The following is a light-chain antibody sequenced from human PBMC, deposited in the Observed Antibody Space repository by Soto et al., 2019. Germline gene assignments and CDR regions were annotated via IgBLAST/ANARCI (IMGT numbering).Light chain of an antibody. CDR2: STN. J-gene: IGLJ2*01. CDR3: VLSMGIGVV. Sequence: QTVVTQEPSFSECHGGAVPLNCGLSSDSVATSYYPSWYQQTPGQAPRTLIYSTNTRYSGVLDRFSVCILGNKAAGTITGSQPDYESDYYFVLSMGIGVVFGAETQLTVL. V-gene: IGLV8-61*01. CDR1: SDSVATSYY.